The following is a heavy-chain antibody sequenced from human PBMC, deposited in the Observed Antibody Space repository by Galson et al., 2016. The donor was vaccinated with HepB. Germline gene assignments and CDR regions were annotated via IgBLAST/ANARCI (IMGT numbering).Heavy chain of an antibody. D-gene: IGHD2-15*01. CDR3: ANLGYCSGGDCYSVD. CDR2: IYYSGST. J-gene: IGHJ4*02. Sequence: ETLSLTCTVSGGSISSSGFYWGWIRQPPGKGLEWIGSIYYSGSTSYNPSLKSRVTISVDTSKNQFSLTLNSVTAADTAVYYCANLGYCSGGDCYSVDWGQGTLVTVSS. V-gene: IGHV4-39*07. CDR1: GGSISSSGFY.